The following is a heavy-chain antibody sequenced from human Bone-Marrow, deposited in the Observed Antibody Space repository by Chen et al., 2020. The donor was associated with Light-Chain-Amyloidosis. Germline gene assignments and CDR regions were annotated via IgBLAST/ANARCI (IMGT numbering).Heavy chain of an antibody. CDR2: INWNGGST. Sequence: EVQLVESGGGVVRPGGSLRLSCAASGFTFGDFVMSWVRQVPGKGLEWVSGINWNGGSTGYAASVKGRFTVSRGNAKNSLYLEMNSLRAEDTALYYCVRGTVTTRYFDYWGQGILVTVSS. V-gene: IGHV3-20*04. CDR3: VRGTVTTRYFDY. D-gene: IGHD4-17*01. CDR1: GFTFGDFV. J-gene: IGHJ4*02.